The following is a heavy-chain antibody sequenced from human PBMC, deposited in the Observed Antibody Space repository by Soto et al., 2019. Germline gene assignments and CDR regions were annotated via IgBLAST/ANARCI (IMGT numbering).Heavy chain of an antibody. D-gene: IGHD1-26*01. J-gene: IGHJ4*02. Sequence: QVQLQESGPGLVKPSGTLSLTCAVSGVTITRNNWWSWVRQSPGKGLEWIGETRHSVATNCNPSLNSRVTISVDETKQQLSLQLTSVTAADKAIYYCAHSGPYYLAYWGQGVLVTVSS. CDR2: TRHSVAT. CDR3: AHSGPYYLAY. CDR1: GVTITRNNW. V-gene: IGHV4-4*02.